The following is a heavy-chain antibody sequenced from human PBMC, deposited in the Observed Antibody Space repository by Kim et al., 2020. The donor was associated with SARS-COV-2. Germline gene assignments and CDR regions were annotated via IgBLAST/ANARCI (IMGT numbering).Heavy chain of an antibody. D-gene: IGHD5-18*01. J-gene: IGHJ3*01. Sequence: GRITIPRDNTKNPLYLQMNSMRAEDTAVYYCARVIEYSYANEAFDLWGQGTMVTVSS. CDR3: ARVIEYSYANEAFDL. V-gene: IGHV3-53*01.